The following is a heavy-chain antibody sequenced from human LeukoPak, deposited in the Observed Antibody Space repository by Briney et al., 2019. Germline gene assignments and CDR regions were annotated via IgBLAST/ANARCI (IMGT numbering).Heavy chain of an antibody. V-gene: IGHV3-23*01. CDR1: GFTFSSYA. D-gene: IGHD4-11*01. CDR2: FSGSGGST. Sequence: GGSLRLSCAASGFTFSSYAMSWVRQAPGKGLEWVSAFSGSGGSTYYADSVKGRFTISRDNSKNTLYLQMNSLRAEDTAVYYCAVTPSYSPYYFDYWGQGTLVTVSS. CDR3: AVTPSYSPYYFDY. J-gene: IGHJ4*02.